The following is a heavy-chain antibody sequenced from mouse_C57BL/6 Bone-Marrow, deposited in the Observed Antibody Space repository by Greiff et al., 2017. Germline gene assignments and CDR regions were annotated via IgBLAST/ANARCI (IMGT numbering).Heavy chain of an antibody. Sequence: QVQLQQPGAELVMPGASVKLSCKASGYTFTSYWMHWVKQRPGQGLEWIGEIDPSDSYTTYNQKFKGKSTLTVDKSSSTAYMQLSSLTSEDSAVYYCARGPHWYFDVWGTGTTVTVSS. V-gene: IGHV1-69*01. CDR1: GYTFTSYW. J-gene: IGHJ1*03. CDR2: IDPSDSYT. CDR3: ARGPHWYFDV.